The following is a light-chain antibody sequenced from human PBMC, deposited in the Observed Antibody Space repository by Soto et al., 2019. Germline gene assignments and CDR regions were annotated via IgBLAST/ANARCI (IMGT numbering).Light chain of an antibody. CDR3: QQYNSYST. CDR2: KAS. J-gene: IGKJ1*01. Sequence: DIQMTQSPSTLSASVGDRVTITCRAGQSISSWLAWYQQKPGKAPKLLMYKASSLESGVPSRFSGSGSGTEFTLTISSLQPDDFATYYCQQYNSYSTFGQGTKVDIK. V-gene: IGKV1-5*03. CDR1: QSISSW.